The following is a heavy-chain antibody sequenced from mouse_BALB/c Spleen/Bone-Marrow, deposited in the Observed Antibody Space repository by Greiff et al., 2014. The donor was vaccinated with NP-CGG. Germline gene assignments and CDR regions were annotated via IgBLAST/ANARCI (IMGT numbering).Heavy chain of an antibody. CDR1: GFNIKDTY. D-gene: IGHD1-1*01. V-gene: IGHV14-3*02. CDR2: IDPANGNT. Sequence: VQLQQSGAELVKPGASVKLSCTASGFNIKDTYMHWVKQRPEQGLEWIGRIDPANGNTKYDPKFQGKATITADTSSNTAYLQLSSLTSEDTAVYYCAPYYYGISQFAYWGQGTLVTVSA. J-gene: IGHJ3*01. CDR3: APYYYGISQFAY.